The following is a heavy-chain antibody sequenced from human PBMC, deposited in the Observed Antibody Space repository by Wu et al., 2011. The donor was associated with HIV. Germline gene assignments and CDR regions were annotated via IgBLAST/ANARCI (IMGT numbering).Heavy chain of an antibody. CDR2: MNPNSGNT. CDR3: ARRPPRGGSYYLDYYYMDV. D-gene: IGHD1-26*01. V-gene: IGHV1-8*02. J-gene: IGHJ6*03. Sequence: QVQLVQSGAEVKKPGASVKVSCKASGYTFTSYDINWVRQATGQGLEWMGWMNPNSGNTGYAQKFQGRVTMTRNTSISTAYMELSSLRSEDTAVYYCARRPPRGGSYYLDYYYMDVXGKGTTVTVSS. CDR1: GYTFTSYD.